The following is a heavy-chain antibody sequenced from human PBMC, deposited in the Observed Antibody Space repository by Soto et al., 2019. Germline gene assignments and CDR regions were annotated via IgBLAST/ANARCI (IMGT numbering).Heavy chain of an antibody. J-gene: IGHJ4*02. V-gene: IGHV4-59*01. Sequence: PSGTLSLTCGVPYVSIGVSYWSWIRHSPGKGLEWLGNVYYTGSTNNSPSLSSRVSVSVDTSNNKFSLRLSSVTAADTAVYLCAACVEVAGAPIPYWGQGTQVTVSS. CDR2: VYYTGST. CDR3: AACVEVAGAPIPY. CDR1: YVSIGVSY. D-gene: IGHD2-21*01.